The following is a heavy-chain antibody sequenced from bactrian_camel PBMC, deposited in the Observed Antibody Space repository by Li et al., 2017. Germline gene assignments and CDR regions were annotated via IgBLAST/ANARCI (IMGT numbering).Heavy chain of an antibody. Sequence: VQLVESGGGSVQSGGSLRLSCAASGLSTAFNSICMAWFRQAPREEREEVAVIDSAGTTKYGDTVKGRFTISRDNAKNTVYLQMNSLKSEDTALYYCATRYGLGAKRGGYNYWGQGTQVTVS. CDR3: ATRYGLGAKRGGYNY. V-gene: IGHV3S53*01. CDR1: GLSTAFNSIC. D-gene: IGHD3*01. J-gene: IGHJ4*01. CDR2: IDSAGTT.